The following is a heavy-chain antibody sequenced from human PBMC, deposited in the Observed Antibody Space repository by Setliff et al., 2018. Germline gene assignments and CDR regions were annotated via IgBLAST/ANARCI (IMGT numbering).Heavy chain of an antibody. Sequence: GGSLRLSCAASGFTFDDYAMHWVRQTPGKGLEWVSGISWNGGNMDYADSVKGRFTISRDNAKNSLYLQMNSLRPEDTAVYYCARTCSGSGCYAGLESWGQGTPVTVSS. V-gene: IGHV3-9*01. D-gene: IGHD2-15*01. J-gene: IGHJ4*02. CDR2: ISWNGGNM. CDR1: GFTFDDYA. CDR3: ARTCSGSGCYAGLES.